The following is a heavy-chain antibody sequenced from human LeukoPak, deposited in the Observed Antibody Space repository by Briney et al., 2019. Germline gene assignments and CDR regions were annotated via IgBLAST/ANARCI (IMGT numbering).Heavy chain of an antibody. CDR2: IRSDGSNK. V-gene: IGHV3-30*02. CDR1: GFSFSSYG. J-gene: IGHJ4*02. Sequence: GGSLRLSCAGSGFSFSSYGMHWVRQAPGKGLEWMAFIRSDGSNKYYADSVKGRFTISRDNSKNTLYLQMNSLRAEDTAIYYCAKRGVPGYYFDYWGQGTLVTVSS. CDR3: AKRGVPGYYFDY. D-gene: IGHD4/OR15-4a*01.